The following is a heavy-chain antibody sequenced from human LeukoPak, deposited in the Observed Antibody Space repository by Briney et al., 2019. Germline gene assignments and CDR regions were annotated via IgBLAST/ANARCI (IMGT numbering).Heavy chain of an antibody. CDR3: ARESGDIVLMVYAIGHFDY. D-gene: IGHD2-8*01. J-gene: IGHJ4*02. CDR1: GFTFSSYW. Sequence: PGGSLRLSCAASGFTFSSYWMSWVRQAPGKGLEWVANIKQDGSEKYYVDSVKGRFTISRDNAKNSLYLQMNSLRAEDTAVYYCARESGDIVLMVYAIGHFDYWGQGTLVTVSS. V-gene: IGHV3-7*01. CDR2: IKQDGSEK.